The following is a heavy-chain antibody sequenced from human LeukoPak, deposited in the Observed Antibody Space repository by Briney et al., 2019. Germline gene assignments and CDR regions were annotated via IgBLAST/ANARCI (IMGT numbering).Heavy chain of an antibody. CDR2: IYTSGST. CDR1: GGSISSGSYY. D-gene: IGHD3-3*01. J-gene: IGHJ2*01. V-gene: IGHV4-61*02. Sequence: SQTLSLTCTVSGGSISSGSYYWSWIRQPAGKGLEWIGRIYTSGSTNYNPSLKSRVTISVDTSKNQFSLKLSSVTAADTAVYYCARDVVDYDFWSGYSNWYFDLWGRGTLVTVSS. CDR3: ARDVVDYDFWSGYSNWYFDL.